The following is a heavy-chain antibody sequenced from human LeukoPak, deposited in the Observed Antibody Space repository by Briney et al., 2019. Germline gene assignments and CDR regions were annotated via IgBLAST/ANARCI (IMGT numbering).Heavy chain of an antibody. D-gene: IGHD3-10*01. CDR3: ARQRGVRYYDAFDI. CDR1: GGSFSGYY. CDR2: INHSGST. J-gene: IGHJ3*02. V-gene: IGHV4-34*01. Sequence: SETLSLTCAVYGGSFSGYYWSWIRQPPGKGLEWIGEINHSGSTNYNPSLKSRATISLDTSKNQFSLTLTSVTAADTAVYYCARQRGVRYYDAFDIWGQGTVVTVSS.